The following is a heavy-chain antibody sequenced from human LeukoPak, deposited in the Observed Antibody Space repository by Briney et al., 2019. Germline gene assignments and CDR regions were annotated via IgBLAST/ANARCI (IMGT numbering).Heavy chain of an antibody. Sequence: GGSLRLSCAASGFTFSSYSMNWVRQAPGKGLEWVSYISSSSSTIYYADSVKGRFTISRGNAKNSLYLQMNSLRDEDTAVYYCARDQLRDSGSYYGLAWGQGTLVTVSS. CDR1: GFTFSSYS. D-gene: IGHD1-26*01. J-gene: IGHJ4*02. CDR3: ARDQLRDSGSYYGLA. V-gene: IGHV3-48*02. CDR2: ISSSSSTI.